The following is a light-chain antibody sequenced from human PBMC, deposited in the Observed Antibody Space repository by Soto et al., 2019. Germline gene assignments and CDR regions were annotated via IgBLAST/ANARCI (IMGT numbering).Light chain of an antibody. CDR3: SSYTSTNTRVV. CDR2: EVS. CDR1: SSDVGGYNY. V-gene: IGLV2-14*01. J-gene: IGLJ2*01. Sequence: QSVLTQPAFVSGSPGQSITISCTGTSSDVGGYNYVSWYQQHTGKAPKLMIYEVSNRPSGVSNRFSGSKSGNTASLTISGLQAEDEADYYCSSYTSTNTRVVFGGGTKLTVL.